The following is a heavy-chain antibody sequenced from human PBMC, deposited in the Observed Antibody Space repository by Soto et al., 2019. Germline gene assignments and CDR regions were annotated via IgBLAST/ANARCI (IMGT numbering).Heavy chain of an antibody. D-gene: IGHD1-1*01. V-gene: IGHV1-18*01. Sequence: QVHLVPSGAEVTKPGASVTVSCKGSGYTFTSYGITWVRQAPGQGLEWMGWISAHNGNTDYAHKLQGRVTVTRDTSTSTAYMELRSLRSDDAAVYYCARGRYGDYWGQGALVTVSS. J-gene: IGHJ4*02. CDR3: ARGRYGDY. CDR2: ISAHNGNT. CDR1: GYTFTSYG.